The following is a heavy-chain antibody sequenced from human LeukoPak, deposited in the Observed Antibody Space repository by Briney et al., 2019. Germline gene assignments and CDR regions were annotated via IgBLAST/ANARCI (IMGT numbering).Heavy chain of an antibody. Sequence: GGSLRLSCVASGFSLSGYWMHWVRQAPGKGLVWVPRIDYDGSSTIYADPVKGRFTISRDNAKNTLYLQMSSLTAEDTALYYCARDDPRPGDAFDMWGQGTLVTVSS. V-gene: IGHV3-74*01. J-gene: IGHJ3*02. CDR1: GFSLSGYW. CDR3: ARDDPRPGDAFDM. CDR2: IDYDGSST.